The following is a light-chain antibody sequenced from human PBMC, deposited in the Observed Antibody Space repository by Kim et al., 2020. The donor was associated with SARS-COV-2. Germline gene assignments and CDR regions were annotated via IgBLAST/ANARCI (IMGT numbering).Light chain of an antibody. CDR1: SSDIGGYNY. CDR3: ASYTSSTTMT. V-gene: IGLV2-14*03. J-gene: IGLJ2*01. Sequence: QSALTQPASVSGSPGQSITISCTGTSSDIGGYNYVSWYQQHPGKAPKLIIYDVSDRPSGISNRFSGSKSGNTASLTISGLQTEDEADYYCASYTSSTTMTLGGGTQLTVL. CDR2: DVS.